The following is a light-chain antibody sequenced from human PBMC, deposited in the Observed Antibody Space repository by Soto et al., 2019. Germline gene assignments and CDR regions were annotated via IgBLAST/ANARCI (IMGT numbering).Light chain of an antibody. V-gene: IGLV1-44*01. CDR2: SNN. CDR3: AAWDDSLNGLV. J-gene: IGLJ2*01. CDR1: SSNIGSNT. Sequence: QSALTQPPSASGTPGQRVTIPCSGSSSNIGSNTVNWYQQLPGTASKLLIYSNNQRPSGVPDRFSGSKSGTSASLAISGLQSEDEADYYCAAWDDSLNGLVFGGGTKVTVL.